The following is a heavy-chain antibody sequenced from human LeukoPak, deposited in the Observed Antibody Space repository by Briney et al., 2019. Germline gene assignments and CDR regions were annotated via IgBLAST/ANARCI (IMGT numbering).Heavy chain of an antibody. Sequence: GASVKVSYKASGDTFSSYAISWLRQAPGQGLEWMGGIIPILGTTNYAQKFQGRVTITADESTSTLYMELRSLRSEDTAIYYCARDDYYDSSAYRENPFDVCGQGTMVTVSS. V-gene: IGHV1-69*13. CDR2: IIPILGTT. D-gene: IGHD3-22*01. CDR3: ARDDYYDSSAYRENPFDV. CDR1: GDTFSSYA. J-gene: IGHJ3*01.